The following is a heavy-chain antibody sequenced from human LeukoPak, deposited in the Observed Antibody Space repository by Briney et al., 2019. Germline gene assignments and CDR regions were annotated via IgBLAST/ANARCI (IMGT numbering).Heavy chain of an antibody. V-gene: IGHV3-30-3*01. CDR1: GFTLSSYP. J-gene: IGHJ4*02. D-gene: IGHD3-3*01. CDR2: ISYDGSDK. CDR3: ARDWGGYDFWSGFGLDY. Sequence: GGSLRLSCAASGFTLSSYPMHWVRQAPGKGLEWVAVISYDGSDKYYADSVKGLFTISRDNSKSTLFLEMNSLKIEDTAVYYCARDWGGYDFWSGFGLDYWGQGTLVTVSS.